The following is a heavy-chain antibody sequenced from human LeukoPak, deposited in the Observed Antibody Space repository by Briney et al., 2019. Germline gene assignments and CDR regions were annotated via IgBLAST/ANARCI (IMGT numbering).Heavy chain of an antibody. D-gene: IGHD6-6*01. CDR1: GFTFSSYA. Sequence: SGGSLRLSCAASGFTFSSYAMHWVRQAPGKGLEWVAVISYDGSNKYYADSVKGRFTISRDNSKNTLYLQMNSLRAEDTAVYYCAKVTGKYSSSSRNFQHWGQGTLVTVSS. CDR3: AKVTGKYSSSSRNFQH. J-gene: IGHJ1*01. V-gene: IGHV3-30*04. CDR2: ISYDGSNK.